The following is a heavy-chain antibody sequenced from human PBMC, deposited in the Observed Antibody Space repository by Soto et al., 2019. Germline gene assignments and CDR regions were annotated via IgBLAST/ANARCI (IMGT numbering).Heavy chain of an antibody. CDR3: ARLYSASYKSFDY. Sequence: EVQLVESGGGLIQPGGSLRLSCAASGFIVSTSYMTWVRQAPGKGREWVSAIYSGGTTYHADSVKGRFIIYRDNSKNTLYLQMKSLRAEDTAVYYCARLYSASYKSFDYWGQGTLVTVSS. J-gene: IGHJ4*02. CDR1: GFIVSTSY. V-gene: IGHV3-53*01. CDR2: IYSGGTT. D-gene: IGHD1-26*01.